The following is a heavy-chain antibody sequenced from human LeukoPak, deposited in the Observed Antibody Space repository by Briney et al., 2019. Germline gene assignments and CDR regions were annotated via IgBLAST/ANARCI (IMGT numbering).Heavy chain of an antibody. J-gene: IGHJ5*02. Sequence: SETLSLTCAVYGGSFSGYYWSWIRQPPEKGLEWIGEINHSGSTNYNPSLKSRVTMSVDTSKNQFSLNLTSVTAADTAVYYCAREYGSGSEFDPWGQGTLVTVSS. V-gene: IGHV4-34*01. CDR2: INHSGST. CDR3: AREYGSGSEFDP. D-gene: IGHD3-10*01. CDR1: GGSFSGYY.